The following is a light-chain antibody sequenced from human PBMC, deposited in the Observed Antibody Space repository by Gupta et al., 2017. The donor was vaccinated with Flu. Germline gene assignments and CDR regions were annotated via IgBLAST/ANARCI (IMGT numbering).Light chain of an antibody. Sequence: QSVLTQPPSVPEAPGQRVTISCSGSSSNIANNDVTWYQQVSGKPPKLLIYYDDLEASGVPDRFSGSKSGNSASLAISGLQSEDEADYYCAAWADNLNVDVFGSGTRLTVL. J-gene: IGLJ1*01. V-gene: IGLV1-36*01. CDR1: SSNIANND. CDR3: AAWADNLNVDV. CDR2: YDD.